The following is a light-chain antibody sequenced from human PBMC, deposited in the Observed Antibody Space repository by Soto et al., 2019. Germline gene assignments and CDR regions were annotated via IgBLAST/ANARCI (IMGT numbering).Light chain of an antibody. Sequence: DIQMTQSPSSLSASVGDRVTITCRASQTINNYLNWYQQKPGNAPKLLIYAASSLRSGVPSRFSGSGSGTDFTLTISSLQPDDSATYYCQQSYSTLLTCGGGTKVEIK. CDR3: QQSYSTLLT. V-gene: IGKV1-39*01. J-gene: IGKJ4*01. CDR1: QTINNY. CDR2: AAS.